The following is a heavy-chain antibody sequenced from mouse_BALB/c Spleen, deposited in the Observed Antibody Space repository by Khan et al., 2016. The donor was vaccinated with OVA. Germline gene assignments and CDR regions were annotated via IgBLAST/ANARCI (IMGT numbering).Heavy chain of an antibody. J-gene: IGHJ3*01. CDR1: IYTFTDYS. CDR3: ARRNYFGYTLAY. Sequence: QVRLQQSGAVLARPGASVNLSCKASIYTFTDYSVNWVKQRPGQGREWIGEMSPGRVATYSHEKFKDKATRTADKSSTTAYMLLSSLTSEDSAVYFCARRNYFGYTLAYWGQGTLVTVSA. CDR2: MSPGRVAT. V-gene: IGHV1-77*01. D-gene: IGHD1-2*01.